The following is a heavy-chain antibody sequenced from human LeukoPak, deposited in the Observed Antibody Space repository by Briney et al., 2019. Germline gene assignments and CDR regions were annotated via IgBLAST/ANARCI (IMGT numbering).Heavy chain of an antibody. CDR2: FFYSGST. CDR3: ARSERDTFGGVIVRY. Sequence: SETLSLTCTVSGGSISSSTYYWGWMRQPPGKGLEWIATFFYSGSTNYNPSLKSRVTISVDTSKNQFSLKLSSVTAADTAVYYCARSERDTFGGVIVRYWGQGTLVTVSS. D-gene: IGHD3-16*02. J-gene: IGHJ4*02. CDR1: GGSISSSTYY. V-gene: IGHV4-39*07.